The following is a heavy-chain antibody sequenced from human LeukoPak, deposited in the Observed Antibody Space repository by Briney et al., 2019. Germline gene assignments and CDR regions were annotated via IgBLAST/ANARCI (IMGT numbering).Heavy chain of an antibody. CDR3: ARGGTSGTTVTYYFDY. V-gene: IGHV3-66*01. CDR2: LYRGGSP. Sequence: PGGSLRPSCAASGFTVSSNYVGWVRQAPGKGLEWVSVLYRGGSPYYADSVKGRFTISRDNSKNTLYLQMNTLRADDTAVYYCARGGTSGTTVTYYFDYWGQGTLVTVPS. J-gene: IGHJ4*02. D-gene: IGHD5-12*01. CDR1: GFTVSSNY.